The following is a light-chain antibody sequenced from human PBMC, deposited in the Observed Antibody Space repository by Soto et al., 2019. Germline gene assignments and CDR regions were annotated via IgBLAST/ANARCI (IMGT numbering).Light chain of an antibody. CDR1: QAIRND. CDR3: LQHNAYPPT. V-gene: IGKV1-17*01. J-gene: IGKJ1*01. CDR2: DAS. Sequence: DIQMTQSPSSLSASVGDRVTITCRASQAIRNDLVWYQQQPGRAPKRLIYDASSLQSGVPSRFSGSGSGTEFTLTISSLQPEDFATYYCLQHNAYPPTFGQGTKVEIK.